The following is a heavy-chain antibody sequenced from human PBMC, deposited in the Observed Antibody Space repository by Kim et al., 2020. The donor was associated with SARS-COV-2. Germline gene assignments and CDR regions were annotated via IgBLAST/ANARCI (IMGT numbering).Heavy chain of an antibody. J-gene: IGHJ4*02. Sequence: ETYYVDSGKGRFTISRDNAKNSLYLQMNSLRAEDTAVYYCEGGGGGFDYWGQGTLVTVSS. CDR3: EGGGGGFDY. V-gene: IGHV3-7*01. D-gene: IGHD3-16*01. CDR2: ET.